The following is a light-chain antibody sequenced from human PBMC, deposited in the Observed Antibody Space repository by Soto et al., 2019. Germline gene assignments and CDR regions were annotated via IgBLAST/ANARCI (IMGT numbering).Light chain of an antibody. CDR2: DDS. J-gene: IGLJ3*02. CDR1: NIGVKS. V-gene: IGLV3-21*02. Sequence: SYELTQPPSVSVAPGQTARVSCGGDNIGVKSVHWYQHQPGQAPVVVVYDDSERPSGIPERFSGSNSGNTATLTISRVEAGDEADYYCQVWESSTDHWVFGGGNKLTVL. CDR3: QVWESSTDHWV.